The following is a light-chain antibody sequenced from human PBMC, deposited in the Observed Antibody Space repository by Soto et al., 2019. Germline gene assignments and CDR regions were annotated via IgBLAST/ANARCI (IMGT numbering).Light chain of an antibody. Sequence: DIQMTQSPSTLSASVGDRVTITCRASQSISSWLAWYQQKPGKAPKLLIYKASSLESGVPSRFSGSGSGTEFTLTISSLQPDDFATYYCQHYNSYSEAFSQGTKVDI. CDR2: KAS. CDR3: QHYNSYSEA. J-gene: IGKJ1*01. V-gene: IGKV1-5*03. CDR1: QSISSW.